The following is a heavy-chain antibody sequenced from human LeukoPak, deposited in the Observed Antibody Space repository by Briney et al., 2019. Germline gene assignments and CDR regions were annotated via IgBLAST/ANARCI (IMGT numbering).Heavy chain of an antibody. Sequence: SETLSLTCTVSGGSISIYYWNWIRQPPGKGLEWIGYIYYSGSTNYNPSLKSRVTISVDTSKNQFSLKLSSVTAADTAVYYCARDRVYSSGWYQTGYYFDYWGQGTLVTVSS. V-gene: IGHV4-59*01. CDR2: IYYSGST. J-gene: IGHJ4*02. D-gene: IGHD6-19*01. CDR1: GGSISIYY. CDR3: ARDRVYSSGWYQTGYYFDY.